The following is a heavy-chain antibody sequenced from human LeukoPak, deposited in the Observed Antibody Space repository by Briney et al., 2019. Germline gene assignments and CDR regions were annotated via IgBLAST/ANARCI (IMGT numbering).Heavy chain of an antibody. V-gene: IGHV3-48*03. Sequence: PGGSLRLSCAASGFTFSSYAMNWVRQAPGKGLEWISYISSSDTTIYYADSVKVRFTVSRDNAKNSLYLQMNSLRAEDTALYYCAKCVTMVRGEDDAFDIWGQGTMVTVSS. CDR1: GFTFSSYA. CDR3: AKCVTMVRGEDDAFDI. CDR2: ISSSDTTI. J-gene: IGHJ3*02. D-gene: IGHD3-10*01.